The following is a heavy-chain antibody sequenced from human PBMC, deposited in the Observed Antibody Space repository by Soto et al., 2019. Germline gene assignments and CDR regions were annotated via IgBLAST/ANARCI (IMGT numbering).Heavy chain of an antibody. J-gene: IGHJ4*02. V-gene: IGHV4-4*02. CDR1: GDSIRTTDW. CDR2: IYHGGST. CDR3: ARDRRGNYGLRQNFHY. D-gene: IGHD4-17*01. Sequence: PSETLSLTCAVSGDSIRTTDWWSWVRQSPGKGLEWIGEIYHGGSTNYNPSLKSRVTISVDKSKNQFSLKMTSVTAADTAVYYCARDRRGNYGLRQNFHYWGQGILVTVSS.